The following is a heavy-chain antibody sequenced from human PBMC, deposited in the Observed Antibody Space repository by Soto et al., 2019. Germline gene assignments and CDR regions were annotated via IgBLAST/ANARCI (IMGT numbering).Heavy chain of an antibody. CDR1: GFTFSSYA. CDR2: ISYDGSNK. D-gene: IGHD2-15*01. J-gene: IGHJ1*01. Sequence: PGGSLRLSCAASGFTFSSYAMHWVRQAPSKGLERVAVISYDGSNKYYADSVKGRFTISRDNSKNTLYLQMNSLRAEDTAVYYCARDSGWLGYCSGGSCYSHFQHWGQGTLVTVSS. V-gene: IGHV3-30-3*01. CDR3: ARDSGWLGYCSGGSCYSHFQH.